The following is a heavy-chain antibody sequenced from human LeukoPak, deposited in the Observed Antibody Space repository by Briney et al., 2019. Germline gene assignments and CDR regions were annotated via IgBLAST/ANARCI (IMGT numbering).Heavy chain of an antibody. V-gene: IGHV3-11*06. CDR3: ARSHGSSGWYTTKYYYYYMDV. Sequence: GRFTISRDNAKNSLYLQMNSLRAEDTAVYYCARSHGSSGWYTTKYYYYYMDVWGKGTTVTVSS. J-gene: IGHJ6*03. D-gene: IGHD6-19*01.